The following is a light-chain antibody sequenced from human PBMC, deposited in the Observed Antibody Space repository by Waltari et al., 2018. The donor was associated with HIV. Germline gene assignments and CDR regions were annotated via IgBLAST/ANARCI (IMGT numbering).Light chain of an antibody. Sequence: SYELIQPPSVSVSPGQTATITCSGDKLGDKYVFWYQQKPGQSPVLVVYQDNKRPSGFPERFSGSNSGNTATLTIIGTQSLDEGDYYCLACDSSTCFFGAGTNVSVL. CDR3: LACDSSTCF. J-gene: IGLJ1*01. CDR2: QDN. V-gene: IGLV3-1*01. CDR1: KLGDKY.